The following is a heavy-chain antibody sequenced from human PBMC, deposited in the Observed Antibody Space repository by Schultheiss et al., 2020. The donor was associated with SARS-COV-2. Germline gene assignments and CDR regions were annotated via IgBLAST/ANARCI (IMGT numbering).Heavy chain of an antibody. Sequence: SETLSLTCAVYGGSFSGYYWSWIRQPHGKGLEWIGYIYYSGSTNYNPSLKSRVTISVDTSKNQFSLKLSSVTAADTAVYYCARLENGYIDYWGQGTLVTVSS. J-gene: IGHJ4*02. V-gene: IGHV4-59*01. CDR2: IYYSGST. D-gene: IGHD3-3*01. CDR3: ARLENGYIDY. CDR1: GGSFSGYY.